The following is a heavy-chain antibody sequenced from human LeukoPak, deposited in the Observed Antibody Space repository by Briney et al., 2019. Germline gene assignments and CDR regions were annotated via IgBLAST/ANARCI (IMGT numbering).Heavy chain of an antibody. D-gene: IGHD2-2*01. J-gene: IGHJ4*02. V-gene: IGHV3-30*01. Sequence: GRSLRLSCAASGFSFSSYAMHWVRQAPGKGLEWVAVISYDGSNKYYADSVKGRFTISRDNSKITLYLQMNSLRAEDTAVYYCARNPYCSSTSCYYYFDYWGQGTLVAVSS. CDR2: ISYDGSNK. CDR3: ARNPYCSSTSCYYYFDY. CDR1: GFSFSSYA.